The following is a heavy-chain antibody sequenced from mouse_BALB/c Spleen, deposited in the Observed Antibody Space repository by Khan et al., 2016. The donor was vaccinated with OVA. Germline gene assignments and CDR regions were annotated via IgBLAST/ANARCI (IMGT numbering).Heavy chain of an antibody. V-gene: IGHV5-4*02. J-gene: IGHJ3*01. CDR2: ISDGGIYT. Sequence: EVELVESGGGLVKPGGSLKLSCAASGFTFSDYYMYWVRQTPEKRLEWVATISDGGIYTYYPDSVQGRFTITRDDAKNNLYLQMSSLKSEDTAMFYCVRGFYGNPFAYWGQGTLVTVSA. D-gene: IGHD2-1*01. CDR1: GFTFSDYY. CDR3: VRGFYGNPFAY.